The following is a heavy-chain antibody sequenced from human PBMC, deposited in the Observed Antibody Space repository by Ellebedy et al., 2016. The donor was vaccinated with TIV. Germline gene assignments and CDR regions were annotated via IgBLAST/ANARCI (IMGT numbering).Heavy chain of an antibody. CDR3: ATQRPSLAFDL. D-gene: IGHD5-18*01. V-gene: IGHV4-4*07. Sequence: SETLSLTXTVSGGSINSYYWSWIRQPAGKGLEWIGRIFSSGSTNYSPSLKSRVIMSIDTSRNQYSLRLNSVTAADTAVYYCATQRPSLAFDLWGQGSLVTVS. J-gene: IGHJ4*02. CDR1: GGSINSYY. CDR2: IFSSGST.